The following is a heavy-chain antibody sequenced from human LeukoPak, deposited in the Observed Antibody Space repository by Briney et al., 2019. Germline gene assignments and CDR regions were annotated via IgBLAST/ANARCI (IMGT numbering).Heavy chain of an antibody. CDR1: GFTFSSYG. Sequence: QSGGSLRLSCAASGFTFSSYGMHWVRQAPGKGLEWVAFIRYDGSNKYYADSVKGRFTISRDNSKNTLYLQMNSLRAEDTAVYYCAKDAWGQQLVRFVYWGQGTLVTVSS. J-gene: IGHJ4*02. D-gene: IGHD6-13*01. CDR3: AKDAWGQQLVRFVY. V-gene: IGHV3-30*02. CDR2: IRYDGSNK.